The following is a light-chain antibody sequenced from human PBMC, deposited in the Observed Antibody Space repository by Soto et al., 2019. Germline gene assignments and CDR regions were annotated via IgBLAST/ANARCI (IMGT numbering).Light chain of an antibody. V-gene: IGKV3-11*01. CDR3: QQRSAWPPFT. J-gene: IGKJ3*01. Sequence: EIVLTQSPATLSLSPGERATLSCRASQSVSSYLAWYQQKPGQAPRLLIYDASNRATGIPARFSGSGSGTDFTLTISSLEPEDFAVYYCQQRSAWPPFTFGPGTKVDSK. CDR1: QSVSSY. CDR2: DAS.